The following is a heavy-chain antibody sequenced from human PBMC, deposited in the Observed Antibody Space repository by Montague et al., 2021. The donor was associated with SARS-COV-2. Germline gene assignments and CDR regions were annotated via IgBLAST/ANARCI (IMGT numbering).Heavy chain of an antibody. J-gene: IGHJ4*02. V-gene: IGHV2-70*01. CDR2: IDWSDDK. Sequence: PALVKPTQTLTLTCTFSGFSLSTSKMCVSWIRQSPGKALEWLALIDWSDDKYYSTSLKTRLTISKDTSKNQVVLTMTNMDPVDTATYYCARIRRVDDYVWGSYRYAPFDYWGQGTLVTVSS. D-gene: IGHD3-16*02. CDR1: GFSLSTSKMC. CDR3: ARIRRVDDYVWGSYRYAPFDY.